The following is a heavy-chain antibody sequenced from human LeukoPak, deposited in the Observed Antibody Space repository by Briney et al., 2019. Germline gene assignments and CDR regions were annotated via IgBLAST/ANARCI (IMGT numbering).Heavy chain of an antibody. V-gene: IGHV3-23*01. J-gene: IGHJ3*02. Sequence: GGSLRLSCAASGFTFSSYGMSWVRQAPGKGLEWVSAISGSGGSTYYADSVKGRFTISRDNAKNSLYLQMNSLRAEDTAVYYCARADYGDYLGAFDIWGQGTMVTVSS. CDR3: ARADYGDYLGAFDI. CDR1: GFTFSSYG. CDR2: ISGSGGST. D-gene: IGHD4-17*01.